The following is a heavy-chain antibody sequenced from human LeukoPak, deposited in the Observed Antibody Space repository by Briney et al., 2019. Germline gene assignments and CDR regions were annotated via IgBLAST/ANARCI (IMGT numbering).Heavy chain of an antibody. Sequence: GGSLRLSCAASGFTFSSYSMNWVRQAPGKGLEWVSYISSSSSTISYADSVKGRFTFSRDNAKNSLYLQMNSLRAEDTAVYYCARETRYCMDVWGKGTTVTVTS. J-gene: IGHJ6*03. CDR3: ARETRYCMDV. CDR2: ISSSSSTI. V-gene: IGHV3-48*01. CDR1: GFTFSSYS.